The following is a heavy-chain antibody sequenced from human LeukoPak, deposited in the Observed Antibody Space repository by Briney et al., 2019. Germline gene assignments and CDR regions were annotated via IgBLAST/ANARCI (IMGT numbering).Heavy chain of an antibody. D-gene: IGHD3-10*01. J-gene: IGHJ4*02. CDR2: IYSGGST. CDR1: GFTVSSNH. V-gene: IGHV3-53*01. Sequence: GGSLRLSCAASGFTVSSNHMSWVRQAPGKGLEWVSVIYSGGSTYYADSVKGRFTISRDNSKNTLYLQMSSLRAEDTAVYYCASGSMIRGVITFDYWGQGTLVIVSS. CDR3: ASGSMIRGVITFDY.